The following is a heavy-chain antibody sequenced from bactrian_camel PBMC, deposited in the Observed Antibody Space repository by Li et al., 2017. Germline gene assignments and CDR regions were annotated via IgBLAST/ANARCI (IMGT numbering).Heavy chain of an antibody. CDR1: GGLTWDRY. CDR3: VIGGSDYCQRSY. Sequence: QLVESGGGSVLPGGDLKLSCTVSGGLTWDRYMGWFRQSPGKEREGLATIDSSEITAYADSVKGRFTISKDNVKNILYLQMDNLIPEDSGKYTCVIGGSDYCQRSYWGQGTQVTVS. J-gene: IGHJ4*01. CDR2: IDSSEIT. V-gene: IGHV3S67*01. D-gene: IGHD2*01.